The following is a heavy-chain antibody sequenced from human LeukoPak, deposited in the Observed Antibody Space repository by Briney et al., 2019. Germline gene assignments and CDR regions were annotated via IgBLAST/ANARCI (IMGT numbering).Heavy chain of an antibody. CDR3: AKGRNPYDSSGYFDY. V-gene: IGHV3-23*01. Sequence: GVLRLSCVGSGFTFRSHAMSWVRQAPEKGLEFVSGIYENGGTTYYADSVKGRFTISRDNSKNTLYPQMNSLRAEDTAVYYCAKGRNPYDSSGYFDYWGQGTLVTVSS. CDR1: GFTFRSHA. CDR2: IYENGGTT. D-gene: IGHD3-22*01. J-gene: IGHJ4*02.